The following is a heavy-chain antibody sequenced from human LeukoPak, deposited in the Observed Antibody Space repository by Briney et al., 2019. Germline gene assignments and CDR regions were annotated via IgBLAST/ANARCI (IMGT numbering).Heavy chain of an antibody. CDR1: GDSITRRSDY. Sequence: SETLSLTCTVTGDSITRRSDYWGWVRQPPGKGLEWIGSIYYSGSTYYNLSFKSRVTISVDTSRNQFSLQLSYVTAADTAVYYCARNESVLGTTGLNDFFDDWGQGSLVTVSS. CDR2: IYYSGST. CDR3: ARNESVLGTTGLNDFFDD. J-gene: IGHJ4*02. D-gene: IGHD1-26*01. V-gene: IGHV4-39*01.